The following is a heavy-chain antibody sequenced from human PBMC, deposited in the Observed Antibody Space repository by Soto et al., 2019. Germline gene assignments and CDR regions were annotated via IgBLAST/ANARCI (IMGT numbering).Heavy chain of an antibody. D-gene: IGHD2-21*02. CDR2: ISYDGSNK. CDR1: GFTFSSYA. CDR3: ARDPRMYWGGDCYGYFQH. Sequence: QVQLVESGGGVVQPGRSLRLSCAASGFTFSSYAMHWVRQAPGKGLEWVAVISYDGSNKYYADSVKGRFTISRDNSKNTLYMQMNSLSAGNTAVYYCARDPRMYWGGDCYGYFQHWGQGTLVTVSS. V-gene: IGHV3-30-3*01. J-gene: IGHJ1*01.